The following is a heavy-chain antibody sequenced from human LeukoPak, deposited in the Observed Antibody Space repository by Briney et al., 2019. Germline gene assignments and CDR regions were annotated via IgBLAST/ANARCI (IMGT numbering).Heavy chain of an antibody. D-gene: IGHD6-13*01. CDR3: ARERKQQLALDY. CDR1: GFTSSYYY. J-gene: IGHJ4*02. CDR2: ISSRGRTI. Sequence: GGPLRLSCAPSGFTSSYYYMSCLRQAPAKGREWVSYISSRGRTIYYADSGKGRCTVSRDNAQNLLYLQMNGLRAEDKDVYYCARERKQQLALDYWGQGTLVTVSS. V-gene: IGHV3-11*01.